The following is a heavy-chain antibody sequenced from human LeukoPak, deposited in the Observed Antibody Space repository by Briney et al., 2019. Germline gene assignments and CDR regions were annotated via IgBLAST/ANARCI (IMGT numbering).Heavy chain of an antibody. CDR2: ISYDGSNK. CDR3: AKDPEWFEELSVSFDY. CDR1: GFTFSSYG. D-gene: IGHD3-10*01. V-gene: IGHV3-30*18. J-gene: IGHJ4*02. Sequence: PGGSLRLSCAASGFTFSSYGMHWVRQAPGKGLEWVAVISYDGSNKYYADSVKGRFTISRDNSKNTLYLQMNSLRAEDTAVYYCAKDPEWFEELSVSFDYWGQGTLVTVSS.